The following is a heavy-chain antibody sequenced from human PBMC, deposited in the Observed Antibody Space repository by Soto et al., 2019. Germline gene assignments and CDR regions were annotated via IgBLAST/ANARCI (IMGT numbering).Heavy chain of an antibody. CDR2: IYYSGST. J-gene: IGHJ6*02. Sequence: QVQLQESGPGLVKPSQTLSLTCTVSGGSISSGGYYWSWIRQHPGKGLEWIGYIYYSGSTYYNPSLRSAVTISVDTSKNQSSLKLSSVTDADTAVYYCAREQAAAAPGDYYGMDVWGQGTTVTVSS. CDR3: AREQAAAAPGDYYGMDV. V-gene: IGHV4-31*01. D-gene: IGHD6-13*01. CDR1: GGSISSGGYY.